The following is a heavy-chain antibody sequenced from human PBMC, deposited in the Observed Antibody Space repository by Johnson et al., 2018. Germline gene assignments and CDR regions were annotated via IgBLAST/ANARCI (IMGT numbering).Heavy chain of an antibody. V-gene: IGHV3-21*01. CDR1: GFTFSSYA. CDR3: ARVTMVRGTDV. J-gene: IGHJ6*02. CDR2: ISSSSSYI. D-gene: IGHD3-10*01. Sequence: VQLVESGGGVVQPGRSLRLSCAASGFTFSSYAMHWVRQAPGKGLEWVPSISSSSSYIYYADSVKGRFTISRDNAKNSLYLQMNSLRAEDTAVSYCARVTMVRGTDVWGQGTTVTVSS.